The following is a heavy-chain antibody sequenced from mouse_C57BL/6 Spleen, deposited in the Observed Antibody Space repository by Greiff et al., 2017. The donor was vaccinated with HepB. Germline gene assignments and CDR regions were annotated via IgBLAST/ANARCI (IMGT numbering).Heavy chain of an antibody. CDR2: INPSTGGT. CDR3: ARPSTGTSFAY. CDR1: GYSFTGYY. V-gene: IGHV1-42*01. J-gene: IGHJ3*01. Sequence: VQLQQSGPELVKPGASVKISCKASGYSFTGYYMNWVKQSPEKSLEWIGEINPSTGGTTYNQKFKAKATLTVDKSSSTAYMQLKSLTSEDSAVYYCARPSTGTSFAYWGQGTLVTVSA. D-gene: IGHD4-1*02.